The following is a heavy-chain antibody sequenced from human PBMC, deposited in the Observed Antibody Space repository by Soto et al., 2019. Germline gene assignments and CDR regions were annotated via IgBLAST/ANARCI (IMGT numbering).Heavy chain of an antibody. J-gene: IGHJ6*02. D-gene: IGHD3-10*01. V-gene: IGHV3-53*04. CDR2: LHSGGDT. CDR1: GIPVSSNY. Sequence: EVQLVESGGGLVQPGGSLRLSCVASGIPVSSNYMTWVRQAPGKGLEWVSVLHSGGDTYYANSVKGRFTISRHDSTNTLFLQMNSLTPEDTAVYYCERDGPYYYASRMDVWGQGPTVTVSS. CDR3: ERDGPYYYASRMDV.